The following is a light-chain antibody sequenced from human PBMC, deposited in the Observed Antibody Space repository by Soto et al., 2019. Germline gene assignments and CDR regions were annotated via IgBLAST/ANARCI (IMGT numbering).Light chain of an antibody. Sequence: QSVLTQPPSVSGSPGQSVTISCTGTSTDFVSYNRVSWYQQPPGTAPKLIIYEASNRPSGVPDRFSGSKSGNTASLTISGLQAEDEADYYCCSYAGSITYVFGTGTKVTVL. CDR2: EAS. CDR1: STDFVSYNR. CDR3: CSYAGSITYV. J-gene: IGLJ1*01. V-gene: IGLV2-18*02.